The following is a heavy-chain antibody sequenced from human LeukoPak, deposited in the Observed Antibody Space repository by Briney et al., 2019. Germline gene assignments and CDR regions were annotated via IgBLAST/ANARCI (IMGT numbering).Heavy chain of an antibody. V-gene: IGHV1-69*10. J-gene: IGHJ3*02. D-gene: IGHD2-2*02. CDR1: GYTFTGYY. CDR3: ARYTLWDCSSTSCYTGAFDI. CDR2: IIPILGIA. Sequence: SVKVSCKASGYTFTGYYMHWVRQAPGQGLEWMGRIIPILGIANYAQKFQGRVTITADKSTSTAYMELSSLRSEDTAVYYCARYTLWDCSSTSCYTGAFDIWGQGTMVTVSS.